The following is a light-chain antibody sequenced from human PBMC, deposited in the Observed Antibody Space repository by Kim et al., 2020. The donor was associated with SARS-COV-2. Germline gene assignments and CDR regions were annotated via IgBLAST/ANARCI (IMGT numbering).Light chain of an antibody. CDR1: QCFRSIP. CDR3: QQCFDSSMYT. V-gene: IGKV3-20*01. Sequence: SPGTRPPLPWRARQCFRSIPLVVSQQNPAHAPTLLIHGAPISATRLPDRFSGSGSGTDFTLTISRLEPEDFAVYYCQQCFDSSMYTCGQGTKLEI. J-gene: IGKJ2*01. CDR2: GAP.